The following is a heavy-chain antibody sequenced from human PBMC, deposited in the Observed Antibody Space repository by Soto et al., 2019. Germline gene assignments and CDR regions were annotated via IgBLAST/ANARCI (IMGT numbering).Heavy chain of an antibody. Sequence: QVQLVQSGAEVKKSGASVKVSCKASGYTFTSHDINWVRQATGQGLEWMGWMNPNSGNTGYAQKFQGRVTMTRNTSISTAYMELSILRSEDTAVYYCARWDYGVYARFDYWGQGTLVTVSS. D-gene: IGHD4-17*01. CDR3: ARWDYGVYARFDY. V-gene: IGHV1-8*01. CDR1: GYTFTSHD. CDR2: MNPNSGNT. J-gene: IGHJ4*02.